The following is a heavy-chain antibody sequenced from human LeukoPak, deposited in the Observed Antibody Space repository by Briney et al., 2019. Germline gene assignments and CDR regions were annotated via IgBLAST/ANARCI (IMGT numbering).Heavy chain of an antibody. CDR2: IIPMFGTT. J-gene: IGHJ4*02. CDR1: GGTFSSYA. V-gene: IGHV1-69*05. CDR3: ARDLLFTYCGGDCYFDY. D-gene: IGHD2-21*02. Sequence: ASVKVSCKASGGTFSSYAMSWVRQAPGQGLEWMGRIIPMFGTTNYAQKFRGRVTIATDESTSTAYMELSSLRSEDTAVYYCARDLLFTYCGGDCYFDYWGQGTLVTVSS.